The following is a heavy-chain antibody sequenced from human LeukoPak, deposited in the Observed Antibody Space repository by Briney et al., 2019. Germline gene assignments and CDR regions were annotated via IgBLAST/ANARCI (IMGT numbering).Heavy chain of an antibody. CDR1: GFTFSSYS. D-gene: IGHD3-10*01. CDR2: ISSSSSYI. Sequence: PGGSLRLSCAASGFTFSSYSMNWVRQAPGKGLEWVSSISSSSSYIYYADSVKGRFTISRDNAKKSLYLQMNSLRAEDTAVYYCARLSPVLLWFGDHWGQGTLVTVSS. CDR3: ARLSPVLLWFGDH. J-gene: IGHJ4*02. V-gene: IGHV3-21*01.